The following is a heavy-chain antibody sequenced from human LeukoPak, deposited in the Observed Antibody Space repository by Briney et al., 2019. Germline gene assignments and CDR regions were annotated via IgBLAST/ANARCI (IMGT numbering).Heavy chain of an antibody. J-gene: IGHJ4*02. CDR2: IRSKANSYAT. Sequence: GGSLRLSCAASGFTFSGSAMHWVRQASGKGLEWVGRIRSKANSYATAYAASVKGRFTISRDDSKNTAYLQMNSLSAEDTAIYYCAKPGFEYFHSREYYFDFWGQGTLVTVSS. CDR1: GFTFSGSA. CDR3: AKPGFEYFHSREYYFDF. V-gene: IGHV3-73*01. D-gene: IGHD3-22*01.